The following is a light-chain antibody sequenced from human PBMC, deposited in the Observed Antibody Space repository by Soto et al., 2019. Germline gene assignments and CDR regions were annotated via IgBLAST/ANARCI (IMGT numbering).Light chain of an antibody. V-gene: IGLV2-14*01. CDR1: SIDVGSYNY. CDR2: DVT. Sequence: QSVLTQPASVSGSPGQSITISCPGTSIDVGSYNYVSWYQQHPGKAPKLMIYDVTNRPSGVSNRFSGSKSDNTASLTISGLQAEDEADYFCSSHSKITPYVFGTGTKVTFL. CDR3: SSHSKITPYV. J-gene: IGLJ1*01.